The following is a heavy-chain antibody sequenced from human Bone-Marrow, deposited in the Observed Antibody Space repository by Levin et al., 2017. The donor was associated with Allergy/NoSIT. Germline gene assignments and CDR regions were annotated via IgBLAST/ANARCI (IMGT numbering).Heavy chain of an antibody. Sequence: GGSLRLSCAASGFTFRTYSMNWVRQAPGKGLEWVSSVSSSSSYIYYADSVKGRFTISRDNAKNSLYLQMNSLRAEDTAVYYCVRDWGYCSSTGCYTEYYFDYWGQGTLVTVSS. D-gene: IGHD2-2*02. CDR3: VRDWGYCSSTGCYTEYYFDY. CDR2: VSSSSSYI. V-gene: IGHV3-21*01. CDR1: GFTFRTYS. J-gene: IGHJ4*02.